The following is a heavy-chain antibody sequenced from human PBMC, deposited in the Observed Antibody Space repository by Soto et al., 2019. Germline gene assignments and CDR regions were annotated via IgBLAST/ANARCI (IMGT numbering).Heavy chain of an antibody. CDR1: GFTFSNFD. J-gene: IGHJ6*02. Sequence: GGSLRLSCATSGFTFSNFDMHWVRQVPGKGLEWVSAIGAARDPYYLGSVEGRFTISRENAKSSVYLQMNDLRAGDSAVYYCARAYTGRLPRRADYYYAMDVWGQGTTVTVSS. D-gene: IGHD2-2*02. V-gene: IGHV3-13*05. CDR3: ARAYTGRLPRRADYYYAMDV. CDR2: IGAARDP.